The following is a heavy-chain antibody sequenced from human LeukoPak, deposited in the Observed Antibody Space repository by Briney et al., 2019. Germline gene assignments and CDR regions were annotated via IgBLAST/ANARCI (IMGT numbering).Heavy chain of an antibody. V-gene: IGHV1-69*05. CDR1: GGTFSSYA. Sequence: SVKVSCKASGGTFSSYAISSVRQAPGQGLEWMGWIIPIFGTANYAQKFQGRVTITTHESTSTAYMELSSLRSEDTAGYYCARGYYDSSGYYYYAFDIWGQGTMVTVSS. J-gene: IGHJ3*02. CDR3: ARGYYDSSGYYYYAFDI. CDR2: IIPIFGTA. D-gene: IGHD3-22*01.